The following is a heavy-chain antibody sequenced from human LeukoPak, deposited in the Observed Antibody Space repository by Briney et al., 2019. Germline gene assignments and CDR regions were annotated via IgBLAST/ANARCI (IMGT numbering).Heavy chain of an antibody. CDR3: AKGRYYYDSSGILRPSDPLAFDY. D-gene: IGHD3-22*01. CDR1: GFTFSSYA. V-gene: IGHV3-23*01. J-gene: IGHJ4*02. CDR2: ISGSGGST. Sequence: GGSLRLSCAASGFTFSSYAMSWVRQAPGKGLEWVSAISGSGGSTYYADSVKGRFTISRDNSKNTLYLQMNSLRAEDTAVYYCAKGRYYYDSSGILRPSDPLAFDYWGQGTLVTVSS.